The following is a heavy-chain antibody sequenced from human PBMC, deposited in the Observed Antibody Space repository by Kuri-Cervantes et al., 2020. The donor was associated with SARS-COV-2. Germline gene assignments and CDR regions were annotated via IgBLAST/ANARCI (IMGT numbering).Heavy chain of an antibody. D-gene: IGHD5-24*01. CDR2: LDTSGGT. CDR1: GVPVTGGTYS. V-gene: IGHV4-61*09. J-gene: IGHJ4*02. CDR3: GKVSWLQLWRRYSDS. Sequence: SCAVSGVPVTGGTYSWAWIRRPAGKGLEWIGHLDTSGGTTYNPSLRGRVTISLDPSNNQVALSLTSTSAADTAVYYCGKVSWLQLWRRYSDSWGQGTLVTVSS.